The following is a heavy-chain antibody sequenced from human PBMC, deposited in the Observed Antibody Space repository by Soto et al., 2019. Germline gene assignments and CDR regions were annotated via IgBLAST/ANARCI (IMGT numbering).Heavy chain of an antibody. J-gene: IGHJ3*02. CDR2: IYPGDSDT. CDR1: GYSFTSYW. Sequence: GESLKISCKGSGYSFTSYWIGWVRQMPGKGLEWMGIIYPGDSDTRYSPSFQGQVTISADKSISTAYLQWSSLKASDTAMYYCARPSNDFWSGYYTSVAFDIWGQGTMVTVSS. V-gene: IGHV5-51*01. CDR3: ARPSNDFWSGYYTSVAFDI. D-gene: IGHD3-3*01.